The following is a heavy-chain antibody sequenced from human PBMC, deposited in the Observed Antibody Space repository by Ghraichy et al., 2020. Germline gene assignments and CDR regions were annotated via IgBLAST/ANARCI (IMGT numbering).Heavy chain of an antibody. V-gene: IGHV4-30-2*01. CDR2: IYHSGST. CDR1: GGSISSGGYS. CDR3: ARGLSSYDILTGYYKSGAFDI. J-gene: IGHJ3*02. Sequence: SETLSLTCAVSGGSISSGGYSWSWIRQPPGKGLEWIGYIYHSGSTYYNPSLKSRVTISVDRSKNQFSLKLSSVTAADTAVYYCARGLSSYDILTGYYKSGAFDIWGQGTMVSVSS. D-gene: IGHD3-9*01.